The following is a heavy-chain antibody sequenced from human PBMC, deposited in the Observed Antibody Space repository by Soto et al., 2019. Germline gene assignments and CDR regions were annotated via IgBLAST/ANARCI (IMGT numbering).Heavy chain of an antibody. CDR1: GFSFSIYA. CDR3: AKDPTSYDTSAQFDS. Sequence: PGGSLRLSCAASGFSFSIYAMNWVRQAPGKGLEWVSGISGGGGSTYYADSVKGRFTISRDNSKNTLYLQMNSLRVEDTAVYYCAKDPTSYDTSAQFDSWCQGTLVTVSS. CDR2: ISGGGGST. J-gene: IGHJ4*02. D-gene: IGHD3-22*01. V-gene: IGHV3-23*01.